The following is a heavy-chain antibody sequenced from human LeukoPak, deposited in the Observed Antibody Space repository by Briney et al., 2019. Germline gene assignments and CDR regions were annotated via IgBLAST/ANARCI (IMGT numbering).Heavy chain of an antibody. J-gene: IGHJ6*02. V-gene: IGHV4-61*02. Sequence: PSETLSLTCTVPGGSISSGSDYWSWIRQPAGKGLEWIGRIYIRGSTNYNPSLKSRVTISLDTSKNQFSLKLSSVTAADTAVYYCARGDSGGYHYYGMDVWGQGTTVTVSS. CDR3: ARGDSGGYHYYGMDV. CDR1: GGSISSGSDY. D-gene: IGHD6-19*01. CDR2: IYIRGST.